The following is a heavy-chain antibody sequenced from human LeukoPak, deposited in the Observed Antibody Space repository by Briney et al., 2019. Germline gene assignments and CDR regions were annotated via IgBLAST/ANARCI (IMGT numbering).Heavy chain of an antibody. D-gene: IGHD3-9*01. J-gene: IGHJ4*02. CDR2: INHSGST. V-gene: IGHV4-34*01. CDR1: GGSFSGYY. Sequence: PSETLSLTCAVYGGSFSGYYWSWIRQPPGKGLEWIGEINHSGSTNYNPSLKSRVTISVDTPKNQFSLKLSSVTAADTAVYYCARDLRVVLRYFDWGQGTLVTVSS. CDR3: ARDLRVVLRYFD.